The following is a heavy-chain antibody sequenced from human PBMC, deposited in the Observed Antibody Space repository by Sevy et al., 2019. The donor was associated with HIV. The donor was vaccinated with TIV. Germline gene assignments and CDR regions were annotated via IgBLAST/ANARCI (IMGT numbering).Heavy chain of an antibody. Sequence: GGSLRISCTGSGFTFGDYAMSWFRQAPGKGLGWGGFIRSKACGGKTEYAASGKGRFIISRDDSKSIAYLQMNSLKTEATAVYYCTRGYSYGYDAFDVWGQGTMVTVSS. CDR3: TRGYSYGYDAFDV. V-gene: IGHV3-49*03. J-gene: IGHJ3*01. CDR1: GFTFGDYA. CDR2: IRSKACGGKT. D-gene: IGHD5-18*01.